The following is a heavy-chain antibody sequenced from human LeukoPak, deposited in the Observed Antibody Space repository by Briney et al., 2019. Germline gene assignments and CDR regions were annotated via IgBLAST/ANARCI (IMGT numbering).Heavy chain of an antibody. Sequence: ASVKVSCKASGGTFISYAISWVRQAPGQGLEWMGGLIPIFGTANYAQKFQGRVTITADESTSTAYMELSSLRSEDTAVYYCARDPNYYDSSGSSGLFDYWGQGTLVTVSS. CDR1: GGTFISYA. V-gene: IGHV1-69*13. CDR3: ARDPNYYDSSGSSGLFDY. D-gene: IGHD3-22*01. CDR2: LIPIFGTA. J-gene: IGHJ4*02.